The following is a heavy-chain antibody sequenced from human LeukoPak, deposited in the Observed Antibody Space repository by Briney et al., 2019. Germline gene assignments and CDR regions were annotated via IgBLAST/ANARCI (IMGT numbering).Heavy chain of an antibody. CDR1: GGSISSGGYY. CDR3: AREGPGARRDGYKKGFDY. Sequence: PSQTLSLTCTVSGGSISSGGYYWSWIRQPPGKGLEWIGYIYHSGSTYYNPSLKSRVTISVDRSKNQFSLKLSSVTAADTAVYYCAREGPGARRDGYKKGFDYWGQGTLATVSS. V-gene: IGHV4-30-2*01. CDR2: IYHSGST. J-gene: IGHJ4*02. D-gene: IGHD5-24*01.